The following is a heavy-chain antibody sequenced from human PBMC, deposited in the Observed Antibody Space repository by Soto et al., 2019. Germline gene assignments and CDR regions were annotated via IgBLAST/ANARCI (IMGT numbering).Heavy chain of an antibody. D-gene: IGHD2-15*01. CDR3: ARGGVVVAANFDY. Sequence: QVQLQESGPGLVKPSQTLSLTCTVSGGSISSGDYYWSWIRQPPGKGLEWIGYIYYSGSTYYTPSLKCRVTISVSTSKDQFSVKLGSVTAAATAVYYCARGGVVVAANFDYWGQGTLVTVSS. CDR1: GGSISSGDYY. J-gene: IGHJ4*02. CDR2: IYYSGST. V-gene: IGHV4-30-4*01.